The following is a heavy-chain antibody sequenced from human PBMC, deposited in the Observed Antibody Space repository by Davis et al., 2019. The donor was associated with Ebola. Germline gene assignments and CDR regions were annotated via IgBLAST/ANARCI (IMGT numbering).Heavy chain of an antibody. D-gene: IGHD6-19*01. CDR1: GFTFSSYG. V-gene: IGHV3-30*18. CDR2: ISYDGSNK. CDR3: AKDTPWYSSGWSHWYFDL. Sequence: GGSLRLSCAASGFTFSSYGMHWVRQAPGKGLEWVAVISYDGSNKYYADSVKGRFTISRDTSKNTLYLQMNSLRAEDTAVDYCAKDTPWYSSGWSHWYFDLWGRGTLVTVSS. J-gene: IGHJ2*01.